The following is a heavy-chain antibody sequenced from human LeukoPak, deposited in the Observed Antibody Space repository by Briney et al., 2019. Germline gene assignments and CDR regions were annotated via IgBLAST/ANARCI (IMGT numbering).Heavy chain of an antibody. CDR1: GFSFSSYA. CDR3: ARDRGSGWYSNNWFDP. Sequence: GGSLRLSCAASGFSFSSYAMHWVRHAPGEGLEGVAVISYDGSNKYYADSVKGRFTIYRDNSKHTLYLQMNSLRAEDTAVYYCARDRGSGWYSNNWFDPWGQGTLHPVSS. J-gene: IGHJ5*02. D-gene: IGHD6-19*01. V-gene: IGHV3-30*01. CDR2: ISYDGSNK.